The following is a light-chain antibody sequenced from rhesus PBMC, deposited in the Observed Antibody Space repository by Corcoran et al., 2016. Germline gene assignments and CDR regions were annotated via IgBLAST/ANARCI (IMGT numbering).Light chain of an antibody. V-gene: IGKV3-24*04. J-gene: IGKJ1*01. Sequence: ETVVTQSPATLALSPGERATLSCRASQSVGSYLAWYQQKPGQATRHLNYVSSRRATGIPDRFSGSGAGTDFTLTISSLEPEDVGVYYCQQGSNISRTFGRGTKVEIK. CDR2: VSS. CDR3: QQGSNISRT. CDR1: QSVGSY.